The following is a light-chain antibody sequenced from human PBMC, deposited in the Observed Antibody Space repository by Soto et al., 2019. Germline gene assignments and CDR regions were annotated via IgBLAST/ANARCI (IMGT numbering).Light chain of an antibody. V-gene: IGKV3-15*01. Sequence: EIVMTQSPATLSVSPGERATLSCRASQSVSSSYLAWYQQKPGQAPRLLIYGASTRATVIPARFSGSGSGTEYPLTISSLQSEDFAVYYCQQYNNGWTFGQGTKVEIK. CDR3: QQYNNGWT. J-gene: IGKJ1*01. CDR1: QSVSSSY. CDR2: GAS.